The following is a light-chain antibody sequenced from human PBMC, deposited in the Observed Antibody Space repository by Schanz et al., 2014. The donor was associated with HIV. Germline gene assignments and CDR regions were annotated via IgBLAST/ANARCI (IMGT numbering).Light chain of an antibody. Sequence: QSVLTQPPSVSGAPGQGVTISCTGSTSNIGTPFNVPWYQQLPGTAPKLLIYEDGGRPSGVPDRFSVSRSGTSASLVISGLRSEDEADYYCQSYDDSLSAVVFGGGTKLTVL. V-gene: IGLV1-40*01. CDR1: TSNIGTPFN. CDR3: QSYDDSLSAVV. CDR2: EDG. J-gene: IGLJ2*01.